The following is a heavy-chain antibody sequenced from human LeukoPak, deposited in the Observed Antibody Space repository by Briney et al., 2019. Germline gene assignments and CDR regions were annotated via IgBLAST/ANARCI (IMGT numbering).Heavy chain of an antibody. V-gene: IGHV4-4*07. J-gene: IGHJ5*02. Sequence: SETLSLTCTVSGGSISSYYWSWIRQPAGKGLEWIGRIYTSGSTNYNPSLKSRVTMSVDTSKNQFSLKLSSVTAADTAVYYCARAMTTVTTDWFDPWGQGTLDTISS. CDR2: IYTSGST. D-gene: IGHD4-17*01. CDR1: GGSISSYY. CDR3: ARAMTTVTTDWFDP.